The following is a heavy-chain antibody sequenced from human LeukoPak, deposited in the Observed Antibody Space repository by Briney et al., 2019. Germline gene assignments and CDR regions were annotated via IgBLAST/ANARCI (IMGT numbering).Heavy chain of an antibody. V-gene: IGHV4-39*07. CDR3: ARVPRRGYYDSSGYYWFDP. D-gene: IGHD3-22*01. CDR1: GGSITSSSYY. J-gene: IGHJ5*02. CDR2: IYYTGGT. Sequence: PSETLSLTCSVSGGSITSSSYYWGWIRQPPEKGLEWIGSIYYTGGTYYSPSLKSRVTISVDTSKNQFSLKLSSVTAADTAVYYCARVPRRGYYDSSGYYWFDPWGQGTLVTVSS.